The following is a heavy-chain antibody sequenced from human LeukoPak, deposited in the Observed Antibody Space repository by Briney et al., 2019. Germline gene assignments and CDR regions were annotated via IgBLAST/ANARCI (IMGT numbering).Heavy chain of an antibody. CDR2: SSPYGENP. V-gene: IGHV1-18*01. CDR3: AKVDPPITVGARGDAFHI. J-gene: IGHJ3*02. D-gene: IGHD1-26*01. CDR1: GYTFSNFG. Sequence: GASVKVSCKASGYTFSNFGITWVRQAPGEGLEWMGWSSPYGENPDHAQRFQGRVTMTTDTSTSTAYLELRSLRSDDTAVYYCAKVDPPITVGARGDAFHIWGQGTVVIVSS.